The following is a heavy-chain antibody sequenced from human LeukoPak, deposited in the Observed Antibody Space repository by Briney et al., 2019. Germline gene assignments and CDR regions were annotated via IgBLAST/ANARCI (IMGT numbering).Heavy chain of an antibody. V-gene: IGHV3-11*01. Sequence: PGGSLRLSCAASGFTFSDYYMSWIRQAPGKGLEWVSYISSSGSTIYYADSVKGRFTISRDNAKNSLYLQMNSLRAEDTAVYYCAKDSGQQQLVPFWFDPWGQGTLVTVSS. D-gene: IGHD6-13*01. CDR2: ISSSGSTI. CDR1: GFTFSDYY. CDR3: AKDSGQQQLVPFWFDP. J-gene: IGHJ5*02.